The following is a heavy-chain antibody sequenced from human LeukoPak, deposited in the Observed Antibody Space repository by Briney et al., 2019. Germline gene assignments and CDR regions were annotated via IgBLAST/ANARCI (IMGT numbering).Heavy chain of an antibody. CDR3: ARDFHY. Sequence: SETLSLTCTVSGGSVSSGSFYWNWIRQPPGKGLEWIGYIYYSGSTSYNPSLKSRVTISVDKSKNQFSLKLSSVTAADTAVYYCARDFHYWGQGTLVTVSS. CDR2: IYYSGST. CDR1: GGSVSSGSFY. V-gene: IGHV4-61*01. J-gene: IGHJ4*02.